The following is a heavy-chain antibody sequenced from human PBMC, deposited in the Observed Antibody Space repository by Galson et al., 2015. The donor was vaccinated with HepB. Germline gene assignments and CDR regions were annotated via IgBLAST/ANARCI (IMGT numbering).Heavy chain of an antibody. CDR2: INHSGST. CDR1: GGSFSGYY. CDR3: ARGLCYGSGSYCYYFDY. D-gene: IGHD3-10*01. J-gene: IGHJ4*02. Sequence: ETLSLTCAIYGGSFSGYYWSWIRQPPGKGLEWIGEINHSGSTNYNPSLRSRVTISVDTSKNQFSLKLSSVTAADTAVYHCARGLCYGSGSYCYYFDYWGQGTLVTVSS. V-gene: IGHV4-34*01.